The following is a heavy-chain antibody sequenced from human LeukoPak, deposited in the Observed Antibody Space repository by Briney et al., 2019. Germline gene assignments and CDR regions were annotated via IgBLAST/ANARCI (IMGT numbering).Heavy chain of an antibody. CDR2: IHSSGSS. CDR3: ARHRYYYDSSGYYYQP. J-gene: IGHJ5*02. CDR1: GGSISSGDYY. Sequence: KTSETLSLTCTVSGGSISSGDYYWNWIRQPPGKGLEWIGYIHSSGSSYYNPSLKSRVTISLDTSENQFSLRLSSVTAADTAVYYCARHRYYYDSSGYYYQPWGQGTLVTVSS. V-gene: IGHV4-30-4*02. D-gene: IGHD3-22*01.